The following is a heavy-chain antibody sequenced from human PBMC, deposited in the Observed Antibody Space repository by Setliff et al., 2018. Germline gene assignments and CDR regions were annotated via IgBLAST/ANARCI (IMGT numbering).Heavy chain of an antibody. CDR3: ARGSFPYDNSGFDY. Sequence: SETLSLTCTVSGGSINNYYWSWIRQPAGKGLEWIGRVYSNVGTNFNPSLKSRVTMSVDASKNQISLKLMSVTAADTAVYYCARGSFPYDNSGFDYWGQGTLVTVSS. CDR2: VYSNVGT. V-gene: IGHV4-4*07. J-gene: IGHJ4*02. D-gene: IGHD3-22*01. CDR1: GGSINNYY.